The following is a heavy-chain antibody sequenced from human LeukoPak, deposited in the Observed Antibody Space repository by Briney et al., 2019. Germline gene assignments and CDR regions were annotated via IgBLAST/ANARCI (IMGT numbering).Heavy chain of an antibody. D-gene: IGHD3-22*01. Sequence: SETLSLSCTVSGGSISSGDYYWSWIRQPPGKGLEWIGYIYYSGSTYYNPSLKSRVTISVDTSKNQFSLKLSSVTAADTAVYYCPRDDSTFDYWGQGTLVTVSS. J-gene: IGHJ4*02. CDR2: IYYSGST. CDR1: GGSISSGDYY. V-gene: IGHV4-30-4*01. CDR3: PRDDSTFDY.